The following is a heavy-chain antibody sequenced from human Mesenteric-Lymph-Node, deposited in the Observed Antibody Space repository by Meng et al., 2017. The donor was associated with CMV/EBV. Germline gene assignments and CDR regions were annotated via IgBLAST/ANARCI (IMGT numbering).Heavy chain of an antibody. Sequence: SETLSLTCAVYGGSFSGYYWSWIRQPPGKGLEWIGEIIHGGRTNYNPSLKSRVTISVDKSKNQFSLKLSSVTAADTAVYFCAREKRHIYDSGSYYNVRPGDAFDIWGQGATVTVSS. CDR3: AREKRHIYDSGSYYNVRPGDAFDI. CDR2: IIHGGRT. V-gene: IGHV4-34*12. D-gene: IGHD3-10*01. CDR1: GGSFSGYY. J-gene: IGHJ3*02.